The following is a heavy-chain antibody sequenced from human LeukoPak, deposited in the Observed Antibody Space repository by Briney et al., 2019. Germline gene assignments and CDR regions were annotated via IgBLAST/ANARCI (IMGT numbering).Heavy chain of an antibody. CDR2: IIPIFGTG. V-gene: IGHV1-69*13. CDR3: ARDSPVYYYDSSGYRTDY. CDR1: GGTFSSYA. D-gene: IGHD3-22*01. J-gene: IGHJ4*02. Sequence: ASVKVSCKASGGTFSSYAIDWVRQAPGQGLEWMGGIIPIFGTGNYAQKFQGRVTITADESTSTAYMELRSLRSDDTAVYYCARDSPVYYYDSSGYRTDYWGQGTLVTVSS.